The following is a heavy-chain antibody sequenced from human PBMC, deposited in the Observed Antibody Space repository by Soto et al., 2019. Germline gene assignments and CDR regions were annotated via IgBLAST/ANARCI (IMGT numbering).Heavy chain of an antibody. D-gene: IGHD2-8*02. CDR1: GFSFRTYA. CDR2: ISAHDGST. CDR3: AKDPCSSLYCNYFEY. J-gene: IGHJ4*02. Sequence: EVQLLESGGGLVQAGESLRLSCVGSGFSFRTYAMNWVRQSPGTWLEWVSGISAHDGSTLYADSVRGRFTISIDNSKNTLYLPMNSLRAEDTAGYYCAKDPCSSLYCNYFEYWGQGTKVTVSS. V-gene: IGHV3-23*01.